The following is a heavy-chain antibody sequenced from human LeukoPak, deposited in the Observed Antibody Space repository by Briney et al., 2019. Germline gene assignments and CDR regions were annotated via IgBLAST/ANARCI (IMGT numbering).Heavy chain of an antibody. J-gene: IGHJ6*03. D-gene: IGHD2-2*01. CDR2: ISSSSSYI. CDR1: GFTFSSYS. Sequence: GGSLRLSCAASGFTFSSYSMNWVRQAPGKGLEWVSSISSSSSYIYYADSVKGRFTISRDNAKNSLYLQMNSLRAEDTALYYCARVGCSSTSCYLRYYYYYMDVWGKGTTVTVSS. V-gene: IGHV3-21*04. CDR3: ARVGCSSTSCYLRYYYYYMDV.